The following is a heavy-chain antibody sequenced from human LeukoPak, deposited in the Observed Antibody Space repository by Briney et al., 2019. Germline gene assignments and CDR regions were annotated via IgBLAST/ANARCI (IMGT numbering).Heavy chain of an antibody. J-gene: IGHJ3*02. D-gene: IGHD2-2*01. CDR2: IYYSGST. Sequence: SETLSLTCTVSGGSISSSSYYWGWIRQPPGKGLEWIGSIYYSGSTYYNPSLKSRVTISVDTSKNQFSLKLSSVTAADTAVYYCARYIVVVPAARTDAFDIWGQGTMVTVSS. V-gene: IGHV4-39*01. CDR1: GGSISSSSYY. CDR3: ARYIVVVPAARTDAFDI.